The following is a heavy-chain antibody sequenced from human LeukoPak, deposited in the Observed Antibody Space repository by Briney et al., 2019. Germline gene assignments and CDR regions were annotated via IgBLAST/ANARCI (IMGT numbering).Heavy chain of an antibody. V-gene: IGHV1-2*02. CDR2: INPNSGST. CDR1: GYTFTDYY. J-gene: IGHJ4*02. Sequence: ASVKVSCKASGYTFTDYYIHWVRQAPGQGLEWMGWINPNSGSTNYAQNLQGRVSMTRDTSISTAHMELSRLRSDDTAVYYCARDYVDNFDSYGYIALDQWGQGTLVIASS. D-gene: IGHD3-22*01. CDR3: ARDYVDNFDSYGYIALDQ.